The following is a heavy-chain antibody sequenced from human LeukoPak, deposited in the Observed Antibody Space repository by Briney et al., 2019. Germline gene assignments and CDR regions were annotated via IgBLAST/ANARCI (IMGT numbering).Heavy chain of an antibody. Sequence: SETLSLTCTVSGASISSGSYYWVWIRQPPGKGLEWIGSIYYNGNTNYNPSLKSRVTISVDTSKNQFSLKLSSVTAADTAVYYCATLNGCNDWYFDLWGRGTLVTVSS. CDR1: GASISSGSYY. V-gene: IGHV4-39*07. D-gene: IGHD5-24*01. J-gene: IGHJ2*01. CDR2: IYYNGNT. CDR3: ATLNGCNDWYFDL.